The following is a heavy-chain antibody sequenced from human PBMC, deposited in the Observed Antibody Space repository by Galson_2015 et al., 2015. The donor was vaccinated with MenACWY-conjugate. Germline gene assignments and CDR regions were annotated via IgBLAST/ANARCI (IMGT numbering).Heavy chain of an antibody. CDR3: ARDEDDRFRPFEY. CDR2: ISAYNHIT. V-gene: IGHV1-18*01. CDR1: GYTFTNFG. D-gene: IGHD3-3*01. J-gene: IGHJ4*02. Sequence: SVKVSCKASGYTFTNFGITWVRQAPGQGLEWVGWISAYNHITFYAKNLEGRVTLTTDPSTTTAYMELRSLRSDDTAVYYCARDEDDRFRPFEYWGQGTLVTVSS.